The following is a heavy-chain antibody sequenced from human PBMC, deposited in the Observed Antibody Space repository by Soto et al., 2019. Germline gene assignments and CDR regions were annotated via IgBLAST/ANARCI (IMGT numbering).Heavy chain of an antibody. D-gene: IGHD1-26*01. CDR3: ARQVKLPRGIVGAKNAFDI. V-gene: IGHV3-48*02. Sequence: EVQLVESGGGLVQPGGSLRLSCAASGFTFSSYSMNWVRQAPGKGLEWVSYISSSSSTIYYADSVKGRFTISRDNDKNSLYLQMNSLRDEDTAVYYCARQVKLPRGIVGAKNAFDIWGQGTMVTVSS. J-gene: IGHJ3*02. CDR1: GFTFSSYS. CDR2: ISSSSSTI.